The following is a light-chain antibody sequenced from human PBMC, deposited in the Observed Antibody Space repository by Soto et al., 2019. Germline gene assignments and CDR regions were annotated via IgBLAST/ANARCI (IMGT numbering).Light chain of an antibody. CDR1: SSDVGSYNY. Sequence: QSVLTQPASVSGSPGQSVTISCTGTSSDVGSYNYVSWYQQYPGKAPEVMIYEVNHRPSGVSNRFSGSKSGNTASLTISGLQAEDEADYYCSSYTTSSTWVFGGGTKVTVL. CDR2: EVN. CDR3: SSYTTSSTWV. V-gene: IGLV2-14*01. J-gene: IGLJ3*02.